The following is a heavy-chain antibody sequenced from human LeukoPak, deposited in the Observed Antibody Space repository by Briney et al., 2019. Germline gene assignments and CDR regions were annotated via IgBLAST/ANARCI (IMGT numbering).Heavy chain of an antibody. V-gene: IGHV4-39*01. CDR1: GGSISSSSYY. CDR3: ARRGGSPLGAFDI. D-gene: IGHD1-26*01. J-gene: IGHJ3*02. Sequence: SETLSLTCTVSGGSISSSSYYWGWIRQPPGKGLEWIGSIYYSGSTYYNPSLKSRVTISVDTSKNQFSLKLSSVTAADTAVYYCARRGGSPLGAFDIWGQGTMVTVSS. CDR2: IYYSGST.